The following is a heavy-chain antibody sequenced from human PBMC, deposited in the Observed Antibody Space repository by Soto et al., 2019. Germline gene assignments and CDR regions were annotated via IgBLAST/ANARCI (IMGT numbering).Heavy chain of an antibody. J-gene: IGHJ4*02. CDR3: ARGGEQWLPDFDY. CDR1: GGSISSYY. D-gene: IGHD6-19*01. Sequence: SETLSLTCTVSGGSISSYYWSWIRQPPGKGLEWIGYIYYSGGTNYNPSLKSRVTISVDTSKNQFSLKLSSVTAADTAVYYCARGGEQWLPDFDYWGQGTLVTVSS. V-gene: IGHV4-59*01. CDR2: IYYSGGT.